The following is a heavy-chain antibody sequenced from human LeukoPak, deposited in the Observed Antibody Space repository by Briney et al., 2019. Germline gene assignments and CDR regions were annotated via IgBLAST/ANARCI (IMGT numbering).Heavy chain of an antibody. V-gene: IGHV3-23*01. CDR3: ARDNGYGDRYYFDY. J-gene: IGHJ4*02. CDR1: GFTFSSFA. D-gene: IGHD4-17*01. Sequence: GGSLRLSCAASGFTFSSFAMSWARQAPGKGLEWVSVISGGGGTTYYAESVKGRFIISRDNSKNTLYLQMNSLRAEDTAVYYCARDNGYGDRYYFDYWGQGTLVSVSS. CDR2: ISGGGGTT.